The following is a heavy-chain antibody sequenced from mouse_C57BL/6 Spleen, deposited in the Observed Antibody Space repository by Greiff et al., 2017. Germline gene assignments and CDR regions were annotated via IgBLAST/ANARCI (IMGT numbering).Heavy chain of an antibody. D-gene: IGHD2-3*01. CDR1: GFTFSDYG. Sequence: EVQLVESGGGLVKPGGSLKLSCAASGFTFSDYGMHWVRQAPEKGLEWVAYISSGSSTIYYADPVKGRFTISRDNAKNTLFLQMTSLRSEDTAMYYCARPEDDGYYVFAYWGQGTLVTVSA. CDR2: ISSGSSTI. V-gene: IGHV5-17*01. CDR3: ARPEDDGYYVFAY. J-gene: IGHJ3*01.